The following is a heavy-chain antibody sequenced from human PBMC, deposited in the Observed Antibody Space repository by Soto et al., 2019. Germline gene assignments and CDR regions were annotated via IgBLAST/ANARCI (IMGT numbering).Heavy chain of an antibody. CDR2: IYHSGST. D-gene: IGHD6-13*01. V-gene: IGHV4-4*02. CDR3: ARVSHSQAAAGTAT. Sequence: QVQLQESGPGLVKPSGTLSLTCAVSGGSISSSNWWSWVRQPPWKGPAWIGEIYHSGSTNYNPSLKTPVTISVDKSKNQFSLKLSSVPAADTAVYYGARVSHSQAAAGTATWVQGTLVTVS. J-gene: IGHJ5*02. CDR1: GGSISSSNW.